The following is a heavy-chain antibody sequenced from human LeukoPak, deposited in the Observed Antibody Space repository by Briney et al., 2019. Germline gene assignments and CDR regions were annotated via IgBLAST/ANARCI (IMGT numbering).Heavy chain of an antibody. CDR2: MSYDGTNK. CDR1: RFIFSSYA. V-gene: IGHV3-30*04. J-gene: IGHJ4*02. Sequence: GGSLRLSCAASRFIFSSYAMHWVRQAPGKGLEWVAIMSYDGTNKYYADSVKGRFTISRDNSKNTLYLQMSSLRPEDTAVYYCARALFTMIIEASFGYWGQGTLVTVSS. D-gene: IGHD3-22*01. CDR3: ARALFTMIIEASFGY.